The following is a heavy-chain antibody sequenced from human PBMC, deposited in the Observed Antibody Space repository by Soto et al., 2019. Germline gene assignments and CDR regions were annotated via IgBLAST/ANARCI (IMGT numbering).Heavy chain of an antibody. Sequence: SVKVSCKSSGGTFSNSAIIWVRQAPGQGLEWMGGIMPIFRTPDYAQKFQGRVTITADESTSTAYMELSGLRSDDTAMYYCAKSGSCTSTSCYGGFDIWGQGTMVTVSS. CDR1: GGTFSNSA. V-gene: IGHV1-69*13. D-gene: IGHD2-2*01. J-gene: IGHJ3*02. CDR3: AKSGSCTSTSCYGGFDI. CDR2: IMPIFRTP.